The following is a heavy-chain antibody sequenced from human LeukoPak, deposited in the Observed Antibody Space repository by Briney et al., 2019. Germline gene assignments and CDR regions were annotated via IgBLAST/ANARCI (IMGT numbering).Heavy chain of an antibody. D-gene: IGHD6-13*01. CDR2: ISAYNGNT. CDR1: GYTFTSYG. J-gene: IGHJ3*02. Sequence: ASVKVSCKASGYTFTSYGISWVRQAPGQGLEWMGWISAYNGNTNYAQKLQGRVTMTTDTSTSTAYMELRSLRSDDTAVYYCARDRWRGSSWYAKAFDIWGQGTKVTVSS. V-gene: IGHV1-18*01. CDR3: ARDRWRGSSWYAKAFDI.